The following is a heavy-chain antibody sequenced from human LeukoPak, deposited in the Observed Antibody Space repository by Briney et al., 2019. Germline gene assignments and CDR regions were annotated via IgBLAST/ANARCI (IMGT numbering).Heavy chain of an antibody. V-gene: IGHV3-53*01. D-gene: IGHD3-10*01. CDR2: LYIGSDT. J-gene: IGHJ2*01. CDR3: ARVGDHYHWNFDL. CDR1: GFTVASKY. Sequence: GGSLILSCAASGFTVASKYMNWVRQAPGKGLEWVSILYIGSDTYYSDSVMGRFTISRDNSRNTLFLQMDSLRVEDTAVYYCARVGDHYHWNFDLWGRGTLVTVSS.